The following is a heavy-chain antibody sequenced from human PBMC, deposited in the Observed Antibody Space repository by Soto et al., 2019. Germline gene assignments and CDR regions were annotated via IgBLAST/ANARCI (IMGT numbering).Heavy chain of an antibody. CDR3: AREKLTGDGGYYYYGMDV. CDR1: GGTFSSYA. D-gene: IGHD7-27*01. J-gene: IGHJ6*02. CDR2: IIPIFGTA. V-gene: IGHV1-69*01. Sequence: QVQLVQSGAEVKKPGSSVKVSCKASGGTFSSYAISWVRQAPGQGLEWMGGIIPIFGTANYAQKFQGRVTITADESTSTAYMELSSLRSEDTAVYYCAREKLTGDGGYYYYGMDVWGQGTTLTVSS.